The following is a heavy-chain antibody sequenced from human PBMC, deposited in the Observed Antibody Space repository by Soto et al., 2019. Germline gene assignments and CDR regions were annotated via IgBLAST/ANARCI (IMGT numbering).Heavy chain of an antibody. J-gene: IGHJ2*01. V-gene: IGHV2-5*02. D-gene: IGHD6-19*01. Sequence: QITLKESGPTLVKPTQTLTLTCTFSGFSLSTSGVGVGWIPQSPGKALEWLALIYWDDDKRYSPSLNSRLTITKDTTKNQADLTMTNMDPVDTATYYCAHSGSGWPHWYFDLWGRGPLVTVSS. CDR1: GFSLSTSGVG. CDR3: AHSGSGWPHWYFDL. CDR2: IYWDDDK.